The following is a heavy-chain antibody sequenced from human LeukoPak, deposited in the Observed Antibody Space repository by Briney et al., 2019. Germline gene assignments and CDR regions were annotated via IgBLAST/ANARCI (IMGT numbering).Heavy chain of an antibody. CDR2: IYYSGST. CDR1: GGSISSYY. CDR3: ARVRRKNYGDYYYFDY. D-gene: IGHD4-17*01. Sequence: SETLSLTCTVSGGSISSYYWSWIRQPPGKGLEWIGYIYYSGSTYYNPSLKSRVTISVDTSKNQFSLKLSSVTAADTAVYYCARVRRKNYGDYYYFDYWGQGTLVTVSS. V-gene: IGHV4-59*12. J-gene: IGHJ4*02.